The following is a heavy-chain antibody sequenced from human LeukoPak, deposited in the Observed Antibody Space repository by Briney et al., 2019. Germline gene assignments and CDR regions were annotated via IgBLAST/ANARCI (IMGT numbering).Heavy chain of an antibody. V-gene: IGHV5-51*01. CDR2: IYPGDSGT. CDR1: GYSFTSYW. Sequence: GESLKISCKGSGYSFTSYWIGWVRQMPGKGLEWMGIIYPGDSGTRYSPSFQGQVTISADKSISTAYLQWSSLKASDTAMYYCAREGSSGGSPEDDGMDVWGQGTTVTVSS. D-gene: IGHD2-15*01. J-gene: IGHJ6*02. CDR3: AREGSSGGSPEDDGMDV.